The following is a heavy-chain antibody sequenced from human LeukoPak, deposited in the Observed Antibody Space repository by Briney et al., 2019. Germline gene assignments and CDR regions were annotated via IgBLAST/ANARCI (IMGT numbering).Heavy chain of an antibody. CDR2: IYVTGT. CDR1: GGSIGTYY. CDR3: ARGRDGSGSSYFDY. Sequence: SETLSLTCTVSGGSIGTYYWSWVRQSPGTGLEWIGYIYVTGTRYNPYLQSRVTISVDRSRNQFFLKMTSVTAADTAVYYCARGRDGSGSSYFDYWGQGTLVTVSS. V-gene: IGHV4-4*09. J-gene: IGHJ4*02. D-gene: IGHD3-10*01.